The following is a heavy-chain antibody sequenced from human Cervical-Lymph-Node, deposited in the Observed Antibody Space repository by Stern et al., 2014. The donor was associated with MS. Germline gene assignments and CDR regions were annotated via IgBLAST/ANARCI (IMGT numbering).Heavy chain of an antibody. D-gene: IGHD4-23*01. V-gene: IGHV3-33*01. CDR2: IWFDGSNG. J-gene: IGHJ1*01. Sequence: VQLVESGGGVVQPGRSLRLSCAASGFTFSSSGMHWVRQAPDKWLEWLAIIWFDGSNGYYADSVKGRFTISRDNSKNTLYLQMNSLRAEDTAVYYCAREGGNSAEYFQHWGQGTLVTVSS. CDR3: AREGGNSAEYFQH. CDR1: GFTFSSSG.